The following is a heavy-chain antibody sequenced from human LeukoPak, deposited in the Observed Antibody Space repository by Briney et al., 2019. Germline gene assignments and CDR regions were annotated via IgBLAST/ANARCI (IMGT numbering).Heavy chain of an antibody. V-gene: IGHV4-34*01. CDR2: SNHTGDT. D-gene: IGHD6-13*01. CDR3: TIIAASGIPRGYFYMDV. CDR1: GGCFSGEY. J-gene: IGHJ6*03. Sequence: SYALEPTCAVSGGCFSGEYWTYIRQTPFKRQKWDGESNHTGDTNYNPSLKRRVSISADTSKNQFSLKVSSVTAADTAIYYCTIIAASGIPRGYFYMDVWAKGTTVTVSS.